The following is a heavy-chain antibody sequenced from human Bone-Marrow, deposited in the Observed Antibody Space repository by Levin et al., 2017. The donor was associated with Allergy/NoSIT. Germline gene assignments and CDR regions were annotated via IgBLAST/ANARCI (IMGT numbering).Heavy chain of an antibody. Sequence: SVKVSCKASGGTFSSYAISWVRQAPGQGLEWMGGIIPIFGTANYAQKFQGRVTITADKSTSTAYMELSSLRSEDTAVYYCARADYGGNSPGTYYYGMDVWGQGTTVTVSS. CDR1: GGTFSSYA. J-gene: IGHJ6*02. CDR3: ARADYGGNSPGTYYYGMDV. CDR2: IIPIFGTA. V-gene: IGHV1-69*06. D-gene: IGHD4-23*01.